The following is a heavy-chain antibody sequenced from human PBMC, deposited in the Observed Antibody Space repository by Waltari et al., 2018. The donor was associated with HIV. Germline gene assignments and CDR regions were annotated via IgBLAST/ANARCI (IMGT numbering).Heavy chain of an antibody. V-gene: IGHV3-23*01. D-gene: IGHD3-3*01. CDR3: VKGGGYYDSTGNVPFDY. CDR2: IGGGGDRS. Sequence: VQSEGSLTLSCAASGFGFSSYAMIWVRQGPGKGLEWVSAIGGGGDRSYYVDSVKGRFTISRDNSKNTLSLQMNGLRAEDTAVYYCVKGGGYYDSTGNVPFDYWGQGSLVTVSS. J-gene: IGHJ4*02. CDR1: GFGFSSYA.